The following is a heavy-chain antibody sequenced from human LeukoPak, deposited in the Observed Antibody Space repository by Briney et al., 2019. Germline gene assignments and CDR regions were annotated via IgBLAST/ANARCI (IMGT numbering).Heavy chain of an antibody. D-gene: IGHD3-10*01. V-gene: IGHV3-30*18. CDR2: ISYDGSNK. CDR3: AKDCRPYGSGRGYFDY. CDR1: GFTFSSYG. Sequence: PGGSLRVSCAASGFTFSSYGMHWVRQAPGKGLEWVAVISYDGSNKYYADSVKGRFTISRDNSKNTLYLQMNSLRAEDTAVYYCAKDCRPYGSGRGYFDYWGQGTLVTVSS. J-gene: IGHJ4*02.